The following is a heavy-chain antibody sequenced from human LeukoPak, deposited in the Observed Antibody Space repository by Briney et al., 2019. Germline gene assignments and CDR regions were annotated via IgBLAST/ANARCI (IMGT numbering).Heavy chain of an antibody. CDR3: ALYSAYGGTFDY. CDR1: GGSISSGDSY. D-gene: IGHD5-12*01. J-gene: IGHJ4*02. CDR2: IFYSGTT. Sequence: SETLSLTCTVSGGSISSGDSYWRWIRQPPGNGLEWIGYIFYSGTTYYNPSLKSRVSISVDTSKNHFSLKLSSVTAADTAVYYCALYSAYGGTFDYWGQGTLVTVSS. V-gene: IGHV4-30-4*01.